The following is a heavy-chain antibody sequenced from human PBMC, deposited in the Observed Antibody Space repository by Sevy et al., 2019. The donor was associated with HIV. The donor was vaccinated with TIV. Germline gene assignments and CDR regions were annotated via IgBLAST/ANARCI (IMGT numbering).Heavy chain of an antibody. CDR1: GFTFSDYY. J-gene: IGHJ6*02. CDR2: ISGSDSTI. D-gene: IGHD4-17*01. V-gene: IGHV3-11*01. CDR3: ARDHVKDGDLGDYYYYAMDV. Sequence: GGSLRLSCAASGFTFSDYYMSWIRQAPGKGLEWISYISGSDSTIYYADSVKGRFTISRDNAKNSLYLQMNSLRAEDTAVYYCARDHVKDGDLGDYYYYAMDVWGQGTTVIVSS.